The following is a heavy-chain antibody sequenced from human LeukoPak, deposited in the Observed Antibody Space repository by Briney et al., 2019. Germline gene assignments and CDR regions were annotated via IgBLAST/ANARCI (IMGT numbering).Heavy chain of an antibody. V-gene: IGHV4-34*01. Sequence: PSETLSVTCAVYGGSFSGYYWSWIRQPPGNGLEWIGEINHSGSTNYNPSLKSRVTISVDTSKNQFSLKLSSVTAADTAVYYCARGYYYGIYFDYWGQGTLVTVSS. D-gene: IGHD3-10*01. CDR2: INHSGST. J-gene: IGHJ4*02. CDR3: ARGYYYGIYFDY. CDR1: GGSFSGYY.